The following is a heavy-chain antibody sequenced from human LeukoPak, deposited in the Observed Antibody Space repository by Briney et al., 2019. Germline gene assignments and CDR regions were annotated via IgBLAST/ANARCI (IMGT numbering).Heavy chain of an antibody. CDR2: ISDDGSNK. J-gene: IGHJ5*02. CDR1: GFTFNSFG. CDR3: AKVPFDL. V-gene: IGHV3-30*18. Sequence: QPGGSLRLSCAASGFTFNSFGIHWVRQAPGKGLEWVADISDDGSNKYYVDSVKGRFTISRDNSKNTLYLQMNSLRAEDTAVYYCAKVPFDLWGQGTLVTVSS.